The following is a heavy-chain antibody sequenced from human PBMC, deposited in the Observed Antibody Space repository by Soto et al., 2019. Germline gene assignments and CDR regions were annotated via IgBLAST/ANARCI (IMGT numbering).Heavy chain of an antibody. CDR2: INHSGST. CDR3: GRGLGYCSGGSCYEKVNCFDP. Sequence: SETLSLTCAVYGGSFSGYYWSWIRQPPGKGLEWIGEINHSGSTNYNPSLKSRVTISVDTSKNQFSLKLSSVTAADTAVYYCGRGLGYCSGGSCYEKVNCFDPWGQGTLVTVSS. J-gene: IGHJ5*02. CDR1: GGSFSGYY. D-gene: IGHD2-15*01. V-gene: IGHV4-34*01.